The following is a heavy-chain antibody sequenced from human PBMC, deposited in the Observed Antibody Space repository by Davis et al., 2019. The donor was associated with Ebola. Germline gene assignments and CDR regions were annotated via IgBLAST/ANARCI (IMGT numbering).Heavy chain of an antibody. D-gene: IGHD2-15*01. CDR1: GFTVSPYY. V-gene: IGHV3-66*01. CDR3: ASSVATPGAFDI. J-gene: IGHJ3*02. CDR2: INSGSST. Sequence: SLNLPCAASGFTVSPYYMGWVRQAPGKGLEWVSVINSGSSTYYADSVKGRFTISRDNSKNTLYLQMNSLRVEDTAVYYCASSVATPGAFDIWGQGKMVTVSS.